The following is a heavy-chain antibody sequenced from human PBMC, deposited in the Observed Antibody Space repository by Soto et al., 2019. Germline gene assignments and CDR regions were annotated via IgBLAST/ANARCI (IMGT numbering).Heavy chain of an antibody. CDR3: ARDARPYSSGWYDGINWFDP. CDR2: IYYSGST. CDR1: GGSISSSSYY. J-gene: IGHJ5*02. V-gene: IGHV4-39*02. D-gene: IGHD6-19*01. Sequence: SETLSLTCTVSGGSISSSSYYWGWIRQPPGKGLEWIGSIYYSGSTYYNPSLKSRVTISVDTSKNQFSLKLSSVTAADTAVYYCARDARPYSSGWYDGINWFDPWGQGTLVTVSS.